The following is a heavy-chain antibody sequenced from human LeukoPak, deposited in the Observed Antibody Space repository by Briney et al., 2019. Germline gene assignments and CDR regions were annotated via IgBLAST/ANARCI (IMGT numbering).Heavy chain of an antibody. J-gene: IGHJ4*02. D-gene: IGHD1-26*01. Sequence: GGSLRLSCVASGFTFSTYSMNWVRQAPGKGLEWVSSISSSSNYIYYADSVKGRFTISRDNSKNTLYLQMNSLRAEDTAVYYCARDGIVGSPLFKFDYWGQGTLVTVSS. V-gene: IGHV3-21*01. CDR3: ARDGIVGSPLFKFDY. CDR1: GFTFSTYS. CDR2: ISSSSNYI.